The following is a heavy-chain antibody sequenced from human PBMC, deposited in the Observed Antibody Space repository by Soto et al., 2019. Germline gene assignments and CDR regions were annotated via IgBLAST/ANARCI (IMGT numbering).Heavy chain of an antibody. CDR2: INPNSGGT. D-gene: IGHD1-1*01. Sequence: QVQLVQSGAEVRKPGASVKVSCKASGYTFSDYYIHWVRQAPGQGLEWMGWINPNSGGTKYAPKFQGGVTMTRETSITTANMELSRLRSGDTAVYYCAREPATAKPEGVDFWGQGTLVTVSS. CDR1: GYTFSDYY. CDR3: AREPATAKPEGVDF. V-gene: IGHV1-2*02. J-gene: IGHJ4*02.